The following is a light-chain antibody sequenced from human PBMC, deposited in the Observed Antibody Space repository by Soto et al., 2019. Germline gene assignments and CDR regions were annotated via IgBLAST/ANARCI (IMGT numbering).Light chain of an antibody. CDR2: AAS. Sequence: DIQLTQSPSFLSASVGDRVTITCRASLGISSSLAWYQQKPGKAPELLIYAASTLQYGVPSRFSGSGSGTEFTLTISSVQAEDSATYYCQQLKTYPRTFGQGTKVEIK. V-gene: IGKV1-9*01. CDR1: LGISSS. CDR3: QQLKTYPRT. J-gene: IGKJ1*01.